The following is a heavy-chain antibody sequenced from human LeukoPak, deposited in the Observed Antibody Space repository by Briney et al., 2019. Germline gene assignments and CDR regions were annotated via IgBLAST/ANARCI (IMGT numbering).Heavy chain of an antibody. J-gene: IGHJ4*02. CDR2: IWYDGSNK. V-gene: IGHV3-30*19. CDR3: ARGKYYFDY. Sequence: GGSLRLSCAASGFTFSSHDMHWVRQAPGRGLEWVAVIWYDGSNKYYADSVKGRFTISRDNSKNTLYLQMNSLRAEDTAVYYCARGKYYFDYWGQGTLVTVSS. CDR1: GFTFSSHD.